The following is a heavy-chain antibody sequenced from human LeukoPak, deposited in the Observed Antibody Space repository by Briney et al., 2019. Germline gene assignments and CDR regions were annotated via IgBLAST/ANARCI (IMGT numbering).Heavy chain of an antibody. CDR1: GFTFSGYS. CDR3: ARILGITAPGTYY. D-gene: IGHD6-13*01. V-gene: IGHV3-48*04. J-gene: IGHJ4*02. CDR2: ISGSGGGI. Sequence: GGSLRLSCAVSGFTFSGYSMSWVRQAPGRGPEWISYISGSGGGIHYADSVKGRFTISRDDAKNSLYLQMNSLRVEDTAVYYCARILGITAPGTYYWGQGTLVTVSS.